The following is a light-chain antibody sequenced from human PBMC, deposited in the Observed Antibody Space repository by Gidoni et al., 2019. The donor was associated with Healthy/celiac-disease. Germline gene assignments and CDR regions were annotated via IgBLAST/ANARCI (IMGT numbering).Light chain of an antibody. CDR2: QHS. CDR1: KLGDKY. J-gene: IGLJ2*01. CDR3: QAWDSSTAV. V-gene: IGLV3-1*01. Sequence: SYELTQPPSGSVSPGQTASITCSGDKLGDKYACWYQQKPGQSPVLVIYQHSKRPSGIPERFSGSNSGNTATLTISGTQAMDEADYYCQAWDSSTAVFGGGTKLTVL.